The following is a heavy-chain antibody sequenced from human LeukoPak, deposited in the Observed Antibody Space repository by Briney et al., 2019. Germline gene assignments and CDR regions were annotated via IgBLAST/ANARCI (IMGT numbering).Heavy chain of an antibody. D-gene: IGHD3-22*01. CDR2: ISGSGGST. CDR1: GFTFRSHD. CDR3: ARVHDYYDSSGLDY. V-gene: IGHV3-23*01. Sequence: PGGSLRLSCAASGFTFRSHDMSWVRQAPGKGLEWVSGISGSGGSTFYADSVKGRFTISRDNSKNSLYLQMDSLRAEDTAVYYCARVHDYYDSSGLDYWGQGTLVIVSS. J-gene: IGHJ4*02.